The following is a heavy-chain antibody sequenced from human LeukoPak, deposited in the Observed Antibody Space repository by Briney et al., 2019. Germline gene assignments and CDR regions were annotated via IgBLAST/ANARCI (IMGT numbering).Heavy chain of an antibody. CDR1: GFTFSSYS. J-gene: IGHJ4*02. Sequence: PGGSLRLSCAASGFTFSSYSMNWVRQAPGKGLEWVSSISSSSSYIYYADSVKGRFTISRDNAKNSLYLQMNSLRAEDTAVYYCARDRIAVAGTSPVDYWGQGTLVTVSS. CDR2: ISSSSSYI. V-gene: IGHV3-21*01. CDR3: ARDRIAVAGTSPVDY. D-gene: IGHD6-19*01.